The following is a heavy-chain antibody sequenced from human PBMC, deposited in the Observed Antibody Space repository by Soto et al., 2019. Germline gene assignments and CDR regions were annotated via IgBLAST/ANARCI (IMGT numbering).Heavy chain of an antibody. V-gene: IGHV3-33*01. J-gene: IGHJ3*02. CDR2: IWYDGSNK. CDR1: GFAFSSYG. Sequence: GGSLRLSCAASGFAFSSYGMHWVRQAPGKGLEWVAVIWYDGSNKYYADSVKGRFTISRDNSKNTLYLQMNSLRAEDTAVYYCAREGGYYYDSSGYSDAFDIWGQGTMVTVSS. D-gene: IGHD3-22*01. CDR3: AREGGYYYDSSGYSDAFDI.